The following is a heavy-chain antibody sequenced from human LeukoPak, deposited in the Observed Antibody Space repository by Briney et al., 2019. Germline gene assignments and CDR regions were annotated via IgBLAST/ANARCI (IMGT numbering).Heavy chain of an antibody. CDR3: AKGEYCSSTSCYESPYFDY. D-gene: IGHD2-2*01. V-gene: IGHV3-23*01. CDR1: GFTFSSYS. CDR2: ISGGGGST. J-gene: IGHJ4*02. Sequence: GGSLRLSCVGSGFTFSSYSMNWVRQAPGKGLEWVSAISGGGGSTYYADSVKGRFTFSRDNSKNTLYLQMTSLRAEDSAVYYCAKGEYCSSTSCYESPYFDYWGQGTLVTVSS.